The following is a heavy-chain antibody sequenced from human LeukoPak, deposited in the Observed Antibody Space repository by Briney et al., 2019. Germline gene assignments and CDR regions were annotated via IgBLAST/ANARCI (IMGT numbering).Heavy chain of an antibody. CDR3: ARGGLEPVDY. CDR2: ISSSSSYI. CDR1: GFTFSSYS. D-gene: IGHD1-1*01. Sequence: PGGSLRLSCAASGFTFSSYSMNWVRQAPGKGLEWVSSISSSSSYIYYADSVKGRFTISRDNAKNTLYLQMNSLRVEDTALYYCARGGLEPVDYWGQGTLVTVSS. J-gene: IGHJ4*02. V-gene: IGHV3-21*01.